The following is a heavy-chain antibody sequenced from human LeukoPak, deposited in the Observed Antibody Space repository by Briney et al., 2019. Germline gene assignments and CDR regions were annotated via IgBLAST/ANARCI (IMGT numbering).Heavy chain of an antibody. D-gene: IGHD4-17*01. V-gene: IGHV3-48*04. CDR2: ISSSSSTI. J-gene: IGHJ4*02. Sequence: GGSLRLSCAASGFTFSSYGMNWVRQAPGKGLEWVSYISSSSSTIYYADSVKGRFTISRDNAKNSLYLQMNSLRAEDTAVYYCASYGDYGSFDYWGQGTLVTVSS. CDR1: GFTFSSYG. CDR3: ASYGDYGSFDY.